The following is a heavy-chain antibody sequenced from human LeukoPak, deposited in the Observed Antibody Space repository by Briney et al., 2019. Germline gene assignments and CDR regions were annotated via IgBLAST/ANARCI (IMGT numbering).Heavy chain of an antibody. V-gene: IGHV1-69*13. D-gene: IGHD2-2*01. CDR3: ARDPLGYCSSTSCYEGPINQMFDP. CDR1: GGTFSSYV. Sequence: ASVKVSCKASGGTFSSYVISWVRQAPGQGLEWMGGIIPIFGTAKYAQKFQGRVTIAADESTSTAYMELSSLSSEDTAVYYCARDPLGYCSSTSCYEGPINQMFDPWGQGTLVTVSS. CDR2: IIPIFGTA. J-gene: IGHJ5*02.